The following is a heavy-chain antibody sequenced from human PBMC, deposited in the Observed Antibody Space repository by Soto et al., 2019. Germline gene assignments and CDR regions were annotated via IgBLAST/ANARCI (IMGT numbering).Heavy chain of an antibody. D-gene: IGHD4-17*01. CDR1: GFSVSNNY. CDR2: IYSGGDT. V-gene: IGHV3-66*01. Sequence: EVQLVESGGGLVQPGGSLRLSCAASGFSVSNNYMSWVRQAPGKGLECVSLIYSGGDTYYVDSVKGIFSISRDSSKNTLYLQMNSLRAEDSAVYYCARNIPVTTLGYWGQGTVVTVAS. J-gene: IGHJ4*02. CDR3: ARNIPVTTLGY.